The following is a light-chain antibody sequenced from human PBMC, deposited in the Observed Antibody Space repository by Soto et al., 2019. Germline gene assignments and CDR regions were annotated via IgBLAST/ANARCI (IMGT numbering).Light chain of an antibody. V-gene: IGLV3-1*01. Sequence: SYELTQPPSVSVSPGQTASITCSGDKLGDKYACWYQQKPGQSPVLVIYQDSKRPSGIHERFSGSNSGNTATLTISGTQAMDEADYYCQACDSSTAVFGGGTQLTVL. CDR2: QDS. J-gene: IGLJ2*01. CDR3: QACDSSTAV. CDR1: KLGDKY.